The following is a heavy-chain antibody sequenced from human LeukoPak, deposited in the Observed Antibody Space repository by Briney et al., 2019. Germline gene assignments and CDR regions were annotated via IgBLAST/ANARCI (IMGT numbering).Heavy chain of an antibody. CDR3: ARGRTITFGGVSVSYAFDI. CDR1: GGSISSYY. CDR2: IYTSGST. D-gene: IGHD3-16*02. Sequence: PSETLSLTCTVAGGSISSYYWSWIRQPAGKGLEWIRRIYTSGSTNYNPSLKSRVTMSVDTSKNQFSLKLSSVTAADTAVYYCARGRTITFGGVSVSYAFDIWGQGTMVTVSS. V-gene: IGHV4-4*07. J-gene: IGHJ3*02.